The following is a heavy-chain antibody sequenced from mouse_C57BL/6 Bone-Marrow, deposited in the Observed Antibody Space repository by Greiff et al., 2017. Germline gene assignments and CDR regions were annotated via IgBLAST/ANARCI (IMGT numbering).Heavy chain of an antibody. J-gene: IGHJ2*01. CDR2: IDPETGGT. D-gene: IGHD1-1*01. V-gene: IGHV1-15*01. CDR3: TRGGTTVVATDY. Sequence: VQLQESGAELVRPGASVTLSCKASGYTFPDYEMHWVKQTPVHGLEWIGAIDPETGGTAYNQKFKGKALLTADKSSSTAYMELRSLTSEDSAVYYCTRGGTTVVATDYWGQGTTLTVSS. CDR1: GYTFPDYE.